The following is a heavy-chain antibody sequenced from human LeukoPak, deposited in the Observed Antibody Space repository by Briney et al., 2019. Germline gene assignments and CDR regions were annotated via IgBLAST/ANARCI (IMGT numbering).Heavy chain of an antibody. CDR2: IYYSGST. Sequence: PSETLSLTCTVSGGSISSYYWSWIRQPPGKGLEWIGYIYYSGSTNYNPSLKSRVTISVDTSKNQFSLKLSSVTAADTAAYYCARGLGATLNYGMDVWGQGTTVTVSS. J-gene: IGHJ6*02. CDR1: GGSISSYY. V-gene: IGHV4-59*01. D-gene: IGHD1-26*01. CDR3: ARGLGATLNYGMDV.